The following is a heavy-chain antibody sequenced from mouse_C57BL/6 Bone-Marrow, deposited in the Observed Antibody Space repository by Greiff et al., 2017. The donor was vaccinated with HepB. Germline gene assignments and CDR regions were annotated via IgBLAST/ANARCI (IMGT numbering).Heavy chain of an antibody. CDR1: GFSLTSYG. V-gene: IGHV2-2*01. CDR3: ARNDYGSLYYFDY. CDR2: IWSGGST. D-gene: IGHD1-1*01. J-gene: IGHJ2*01. Sequence: VKLVESGPGLVQPSQSLSITCTVSGFSLTSYGVHWVRQSPGKGLEWLGVIWSGGSTDYNAAFISRLSISKDNSKSQVFFKMNSLQADDTAIYYCARNDYGSLYYFDYWGQGTTLTVSS.